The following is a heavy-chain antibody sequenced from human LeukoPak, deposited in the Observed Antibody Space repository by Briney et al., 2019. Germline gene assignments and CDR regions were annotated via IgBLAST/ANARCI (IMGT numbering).Heavy chain of an antibody. V-gene: IGHV1-69*06. J-gene: IGHJ6*03. D-gene: IGHD6-6*01. Sequence: GASVKVSCKASGGTFSNYAINWVRQAPGQGLEWMGGIIPIFGTANYAQKFQGRVTITADKFTSTAYMELSSLRSEDTAVYYCARSQPGFSIAAPFGYYMDVWGKGTTVTVSS. CDR1: GGTFSNYA. CDR3: ARSQPGFSIAAPFGYYMDV. CDR2: IIPIFGTA.